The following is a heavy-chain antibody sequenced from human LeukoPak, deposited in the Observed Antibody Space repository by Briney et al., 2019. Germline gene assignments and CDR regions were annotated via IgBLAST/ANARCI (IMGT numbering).Heavy chain of an antibody. V-gene: IGHV1-2*02. J-gene: IGHJ5*02. CDR2: INPNSGGT. Sequence: ASVKVSCKASGYTFTGYYMHWVRQAPGQGLEWMGWINPNSGGTNYAQKFQSRVTMTRDTSISTAYMELSRLRSGDTAVYYCASLKLIAGWFDPWGQGTLVTVSS. CDR3: ASLKLIAGWFDP. D-gene: IGHD1-26*01. CDR1: GYTFTGYY.